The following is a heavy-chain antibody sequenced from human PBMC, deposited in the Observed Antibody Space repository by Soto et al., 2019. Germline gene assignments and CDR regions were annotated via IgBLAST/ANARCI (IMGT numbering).Heavy chain of an antibody. CDR1: GGTFSSYA. Sequence: ASVKVSCKASGGTFSSYAISWVRQAPGQGLEWMGGIIPIFGTANYAQKFQGRVTITADESTSTAYMELSSLRSEDTAVYYCARDRYSSSPGYYYGMDVWGQGTTVTVSS. J-gene: IGHJ6*02. V-gene: IGHV1-69*13. D-gene: IGHD6-6*01. CDR2: IIPIFGTA. CDR3: ARDRYSSSPGYYYGMDV.